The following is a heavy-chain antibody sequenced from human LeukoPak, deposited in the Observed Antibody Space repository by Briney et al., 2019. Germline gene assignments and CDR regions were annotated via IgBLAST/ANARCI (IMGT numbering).Heavy chain of an antibody. Sequence: SETLSLTCTVSGGSISSYYWSWIRQPPGKGLEWIGYIYYSGSTNYNPSLKSGVTISVDTSKNQLPLMLSSVPAADTAVYYCARSEWCYYYYMDVWGKGTTVTVSS. V-gene: IGHV4-59*08. CDR2: IYYSGST. J-gene: IGHJ6*03. D-gene: IGHD2-15*01. CDR3: ARSEWCYYYYMDV. CDR1: GGSISSYY.